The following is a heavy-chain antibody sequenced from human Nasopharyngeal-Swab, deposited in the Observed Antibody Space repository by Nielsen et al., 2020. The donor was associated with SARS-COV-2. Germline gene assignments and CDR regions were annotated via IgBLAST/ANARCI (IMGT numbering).Heavy chain of an antibody. CDR1: GGTFSSYA. CDR2: IIPIFGTA. J-gene: IGHJ6*03. V-gene: IGHV1-69*13. CDR3: ARGIGVLRFLEWSHMDV. D-gene: IGHD3-3*01. Sequence: SVKVSCKASGGTFSSYAISWVRQAPGQGLEWIGGIIPIFGTANYAQKFQGRVTITADESTSTAYMELSSLRSEDTAVYYCARGIGVLRFLEWSHMDVWGKGTTVTVSS.